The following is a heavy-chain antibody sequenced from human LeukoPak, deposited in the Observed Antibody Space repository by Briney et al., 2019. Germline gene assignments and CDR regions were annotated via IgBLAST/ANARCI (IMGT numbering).Heavy chain of an antibody. Sequence: ASVKVSCKATSRISWVRQAPGQGLGWMGWIGTYGGDTYYAQKFQGRITVTTDTSTSTVYMELRNLRSDGTAVYYCARDLWNFYDDSGYNRDFDSWGQETLVTVSS. CDR3: ARDLWNFYDDSGYNRDFDS. V-gene: IGHV1-18*01. D-gene: IGHD3-22*01. J-gene: IGHJ5*01. CDR2: IGTYGGDT. CDR1: TSR.